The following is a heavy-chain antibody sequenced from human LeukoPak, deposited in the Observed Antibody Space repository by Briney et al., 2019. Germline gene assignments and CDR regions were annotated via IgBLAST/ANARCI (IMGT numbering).Heavy chain of an antibody. CDR3: ARAESVIVVVPAAGLDY. J-gene: IGHJ4*02. D-gene: IGHD2-2*01. CDR2: INPNSGGT. CDR1: GYTFTCYY. V-gene: IGHV1-2*04. Sequence: ASVKVSCKASGYTFTCYYMHWVRQAPGQGLEWRGWINPNSGGTNYAQKFQGWVTMTRDTSISTAYMELSRLRSDDTAVYYCARAESVIVVVPAAGLDYWGQGTLVTVSS.